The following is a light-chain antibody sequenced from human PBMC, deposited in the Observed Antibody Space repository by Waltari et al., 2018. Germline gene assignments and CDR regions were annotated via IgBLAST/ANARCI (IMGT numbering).Light chain of an antibody. V-gene: IGLV1-47*01. CDR1: SSNIGRDY. CDR3: AAWDDSLSGWV. CDR2: RDN. J-gene: IGLJ3*02. Sequence: QSVLTQPPSASGTPGQSVTISCSGSSSNIGRDYVYCYQQLPGTAPKLLIYRDNQRPSGVPDRFSGSNSGTSASLAISGLRSEDEADYYCAAWDDSLSGWVFGGGTKLTVL.